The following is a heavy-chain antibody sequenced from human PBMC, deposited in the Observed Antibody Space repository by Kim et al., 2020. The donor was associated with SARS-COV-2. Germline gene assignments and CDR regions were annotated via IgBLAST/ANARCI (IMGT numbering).Heavy chain of an antibody. D-gene: IGHD4-17*01. CDR1: GSSFTSYW. CDR2: IDPSDSYT. CDR3: ARLDYGGNAPRPMSDY. J-gene: IGHJ4*02. V-gene: IGHV5-10-1*01. Sequence: GESLKISCKGSGSSFTSYWISWVRQMPGKGLEWMGRIDPSDSYTNYSPSFQGHVTITADKSISTAYLQWSSLKASDTAMYYCARLDYGGNAPRPMSDYWGQGTLVTVSS.